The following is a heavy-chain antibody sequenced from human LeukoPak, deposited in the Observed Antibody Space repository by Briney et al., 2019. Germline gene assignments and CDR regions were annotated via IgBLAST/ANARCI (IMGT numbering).Heavy chain of an antibody. CDR2: INTDGSST. D-gene: IGHD3-10*01. CDR1: GFTFSSYW. CDR3: VRQAGRAGGQ. Sequence: GGSLRLSCAASGFTFSSYWMHWVRQAPGKGLVWVSRINTDGSSTSYADSVKGRFTISRDNAKSFLYLQMNSLRVEDTAVYHCVRQAGRAGGQWGQGTLIAVSS. V-gene: IGHV3-74*01. J-gene: IGHJ4*02.